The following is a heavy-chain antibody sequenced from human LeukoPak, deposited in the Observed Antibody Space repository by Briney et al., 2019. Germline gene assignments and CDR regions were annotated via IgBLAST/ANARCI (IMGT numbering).Heavy chain of an antibody. CDR3: ARKDCSGGSCYSNWFDP. Sequence: ASVKVPCKASGYTFTSYDINWVRQATGQGLEWMGWMNPNSGNTGYAQKFQGRVTITRNTSISTAYMELSSLRSEDTAVYYCARKDCSGGSCYSNWFDPWGQGTLVTVSS. J-gene: IGHJ5*02. V-gene: IGHV1-8*03. CDR2: MNPNSGNT. D-gene: IGHD2-15*01. CDR1: GYTFTSYD.